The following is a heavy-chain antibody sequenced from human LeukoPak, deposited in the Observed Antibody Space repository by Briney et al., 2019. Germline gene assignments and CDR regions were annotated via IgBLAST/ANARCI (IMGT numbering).Heavy chain of an antibody. Sequence: SETLSLTCTVSGGSISSSGYYWSWIRQPPGKGLEWIGEINHSGSTNYNPSLKSRVTISVDTSKNQFSLKLSSVTAADTAVYYCARLGYDYVWGSYRYTYNWFDPWGQGTLVTVSS. J-gene: IGHJ5*02. V-gene: IGHV4-39*07. D-gene: IGHD3-16*02. CDR1: GGSISSSGYY. CDR3: ARLGYDYVWGSYRYTYNWFDP. CDR2: INHSGST.